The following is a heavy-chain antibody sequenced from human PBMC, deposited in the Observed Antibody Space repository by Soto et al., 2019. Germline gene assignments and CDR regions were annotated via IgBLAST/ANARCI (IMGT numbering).Heavy chain of an antibody. V-gene: IGHV5-51*01. CDR1: GYSFTNYW. CDR2: IYPGDSNT. J-gene: IGHJ5*02. Sequence: PGESVKVSCEASGYSFTNYWIGWVRQMPGKGLEWMEIIYPGDSNTRYSPSFQGQVIISPDKSISTAYLQWNSLKASDTAIYYCARPHTTHDLWSGYESYNCFDPWGQGTLVIVSS. CDR3: ARPHTTHDLWSGYESYNCFDP. D-gene: IGHD3-3*01.